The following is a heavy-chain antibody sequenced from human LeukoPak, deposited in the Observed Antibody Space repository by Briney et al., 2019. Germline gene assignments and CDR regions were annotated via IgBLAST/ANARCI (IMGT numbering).Heavy chain of an antibody. D-gene: IGHD6-13*01. Sequence: GGSLRLSCAASGFTFSDYYMSWIRQAPGKGLEWVSGISWNSGSIGYADSVKGRFTISRDNAKNSLYLQMNSLRAEDTALYYCAKDLYSSSWYWYAFDIWGQGTMVTVSS. CDR1: GFTFSDYY. V-gene: IGHV3-9*01. J-gene: IGHJ3*02. CDR2: ISWNSGSI. CDR3: AKDLYSSSWYWYAFDI.